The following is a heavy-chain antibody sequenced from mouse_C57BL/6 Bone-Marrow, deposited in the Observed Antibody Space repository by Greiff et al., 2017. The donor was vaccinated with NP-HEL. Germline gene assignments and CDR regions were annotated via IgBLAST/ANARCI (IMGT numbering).Heavy chain of an antibody. CDR2: IYPRDGST. J-gene: IGHJ4*01. D-gene: IGHD1-1*01. Sequence: VQLQQSGPELVKPGASVKLSCKASGYTFTSYDINWVKQRPGQGLEWIGWIYPRDGSTKYNEKFKGKATLTVDTSSSTAYMELHSLTSEDSAVYFCARPLYYYGSSYSAMDYWGQGTSVTVSS. CDR3: ARPLYYYGSSYSAMDY. V-gene: IGHV1-85*01. CDR1: GYTFTSYD.